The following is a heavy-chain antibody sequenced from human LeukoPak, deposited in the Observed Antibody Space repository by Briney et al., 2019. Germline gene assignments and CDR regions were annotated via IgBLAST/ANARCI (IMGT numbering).Heavy chain of an antibody. Sequence: SETLSLTCTVSGGSIVSYYWSWIRQPPAKGLEWIGYIYYTGSTNYNPSLKSRVTISVDTSKNQFSLKLSSVTAADTAVYHCARDKGPYWYFDLWGRGTLVTVSS. CDR3: ARDKGPYWYFDL. V-gene: IGHV4-59*01. J-gene: IGHJ2*01. CDR1: GGSIVSYY. CDR2: IYYTGST.